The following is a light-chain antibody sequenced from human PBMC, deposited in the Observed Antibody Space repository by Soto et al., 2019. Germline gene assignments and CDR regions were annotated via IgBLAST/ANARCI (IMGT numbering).Light chain of an antibody. J-gene: IGKJ4*01. CDR1: QSIYTY. Sequence: DIQLTQSPSSLSASVGDRVTINRRASQSIYTYLNWFQLKPGKGPKLLIFASSTLQSGVPSRFSGSGSGADFSLTISSLQPEDFATYYCQQSYSNTLSFGGGTRV. CDR2: ASS. V-gene: IGKV1-39*01. CDR3: QQSYSNTLS.